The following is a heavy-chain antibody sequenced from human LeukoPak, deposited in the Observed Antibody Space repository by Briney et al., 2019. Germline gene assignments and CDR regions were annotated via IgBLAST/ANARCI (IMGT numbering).Heavy chain of an antibody. Sequence: GGSLRLSCAASGFTFNTYTMNWVRQAPGKGLEWVSSISTSSSSINYADSLKGRFTISRDNSKNTLYLQMNSLRAEDTAVYYCAKDHTLSSGWHDYWGQGTLVTVSS. CDR3: AKDHTLSSGWHDY. J-gene: IGHJ4*02. CDR1: GFTFNTYT. V-gene: IGHV3-21*01. D-gene: IGHD6-19*01. CDR2: ISTSSSSI.